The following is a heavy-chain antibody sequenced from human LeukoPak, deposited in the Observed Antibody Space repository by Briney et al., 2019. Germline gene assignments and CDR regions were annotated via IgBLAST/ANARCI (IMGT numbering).Heavy chain of an antibody. J-gene: IGHJ4*02. Sequence: GGSLRLSCAASGFTFTSYSMNWVRQVPGKGLEWVATISGGGGSTYYADSVKGRFTISRDNSKNTLYLQVNSLRAEDTAVYYCAKGGKWDVTPFDYWGQGTLVTVSS. CDR3: AKGGKWDVTPFDY. V-gene: IGHV3-23*01. CDR1: GFTFTSYS. CDR2: ISGGGGST. D-gene: IGHD1-26*01.